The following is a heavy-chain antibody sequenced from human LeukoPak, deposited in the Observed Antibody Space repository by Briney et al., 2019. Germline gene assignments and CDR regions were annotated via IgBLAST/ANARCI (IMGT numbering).Heavy chain of an antibody. CDR3: ARAFGLAAARLDY. D-gene: IGHD6-13*01. CDR1: GFTFSSYS. J-gene: IGHJ4*02. V-gene: IGHV3-21*01. Sequence: GGSLRLSCAASGFTFSSYSMNWVRQAPGKGLEWVSSISSSSSYIYYADSVKGRFTISRDNAKNSLYLQMNSLRAEDTAVYYCARAFGLAAARLDYWGQGTLVTVSS. CDR2: ISSSSSYI.